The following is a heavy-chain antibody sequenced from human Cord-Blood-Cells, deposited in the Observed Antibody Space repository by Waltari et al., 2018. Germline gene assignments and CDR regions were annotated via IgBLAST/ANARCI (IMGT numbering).Heavy chain of an antibody. Sequence: EVQLVESGGGLVKPGGSLRLSCAASGFTFSSYNMNWVRQAPGKGLEWVSYISSSSSYIYYADSVKCRFTISRDNAKNSLYLQMNSLRAEDTAVYYCARDRDSSSWFDYWGQGTLVTVSS. CDR3: ARDRDSSSWFDY. J-gene: IGHJ4*02. D-gene: IGHD6-13*01. CDR2: ISSSSSYI. CDR1: GFTFSSYN. V-gene: IGHV3-21*01.